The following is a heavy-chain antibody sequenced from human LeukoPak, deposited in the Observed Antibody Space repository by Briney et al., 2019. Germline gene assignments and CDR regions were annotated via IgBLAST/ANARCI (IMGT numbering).Heavy chain of an antibody. D-gene: IGHD2-2*02. Sequence: PSETLSLTCTVSGGSISSYYWSWLRQPPGKGLEGIGYIYYSGSTNYNPSLKSRVTISVDTSKNQFSLKLSSVTAADTAVYYCARGGGIYCSSTSCYTNWFDPWGQGTLVTVSS. CDR3: ARGGGIYCSSTSCYTNWFDP. V-gene: IGHV4-59*01. CDR1: GGSISSYY. J-gene: IGHJ5*02. CDR2: IYYSGST.